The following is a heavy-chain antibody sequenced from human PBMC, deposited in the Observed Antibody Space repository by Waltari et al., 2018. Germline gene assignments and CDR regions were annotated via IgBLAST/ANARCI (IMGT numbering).Heavy chain of an antibody. V-gene: IGHV3-23*04. CDR3: AQRGSWLLSYYYYGMDV. Sequence: EVQLVESGGGLVQPGGSLRLSCAASGFTFSSYAMSWVGQAPGKGLEWVSAISGSGGSTYYADSVKGRFTISRDNSKNTLYLQMNSLRAEDTAVYYCAQRGSWLLSYYYYGMDVWGQGTTVTVSS. CDR1: GFTFSSYA. D-gene: IGHD3-3*01. CDR2: ISGSGGST. J-gene: IGHJ6*02.